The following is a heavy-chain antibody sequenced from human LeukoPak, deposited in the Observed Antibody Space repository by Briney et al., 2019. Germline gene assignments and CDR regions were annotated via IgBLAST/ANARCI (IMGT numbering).Heavy chain of an antibody. CDR1: GGSFSGYY. V-gene: IGHV4-34*01. D-gene: IGHD6-19*01. Sequence: SETLSLTCAVYGGSFSGYYWSWIRQPPGKGLEWIGEINHSGSTNYNPSLKSRVTISVDTSKNQFSLKLSSVTAADTAVYYCARHGPYSSGWYNYYYYMDVWGKGTTVTVSS. CDR3: ARHGPYSSGWYNYYYYMDV. J-gene: IGHJ6*03. CDR2: INHSGST.